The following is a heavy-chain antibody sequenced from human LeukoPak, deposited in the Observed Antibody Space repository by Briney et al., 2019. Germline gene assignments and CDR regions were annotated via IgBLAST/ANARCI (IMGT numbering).Heavy chain of an antibody. J-gene: IGHJ4*02. V-gene: IGHV4-4*09. D-gene: IGHD3-3*01. CDR3: ARLNPVYDFWSGYPSYLDY. Sequence: SETLSLTCTVSGGSISSYYWSWIRQPPGKGLEWIGYIYTSGSTNYNPSLKSRVTISVDTSKNQFSLKLSSVTAADTAVYYCARLNPVYDFWSGYPSYLDYWGQGTLVTVSS. CDR2: IYTSGST. CDR1: GGSISSYY.